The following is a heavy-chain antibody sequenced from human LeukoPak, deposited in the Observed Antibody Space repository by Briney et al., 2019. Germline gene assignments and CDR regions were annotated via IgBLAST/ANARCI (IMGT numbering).Heavy chain of an antibody. CDR1: GLIFSNYG. V-gene: IGHV3-30*02. J-gene: IGHJ4*02. Sequence: GGSLRLSCAASGLIFSNYGMHWVRLPPDKGLEWLTFIRFDGTTQYYADSVRGRFTISRDNSKDTVSLQMYSLRAEDTGIYYCAKEGGDGSPFDYWGQGILVTVSS. D-gene: IGHD5-24*01. CDR3: AKEGGDGSPFDY. CDR2: IRFDGTTQ.